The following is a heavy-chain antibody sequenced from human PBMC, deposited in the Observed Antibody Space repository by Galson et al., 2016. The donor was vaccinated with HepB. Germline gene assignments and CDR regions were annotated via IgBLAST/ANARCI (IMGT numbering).Heavy chain of an antibody. J-gene: IGHJ4*02. D-gene: IGHD6-19*01. Sequence: SVKVSCKASGFTVSKTGVQWVRQARGQRPEWLGWIVLGSGSTSYAQKFQERVTITADKSTTTIYMELRGLRSEDTAVYHCAAGANGAPPGIAVASTWGQGSLVTVSS. CDR3: AAGANGAPPGIAVAST. CDR2: IVLGSGST. V-gene: IGHV1-58*01. CDR1: GFTVSKTG.